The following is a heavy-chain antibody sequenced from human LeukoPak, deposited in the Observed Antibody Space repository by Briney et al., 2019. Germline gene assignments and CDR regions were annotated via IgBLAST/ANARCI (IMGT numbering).Heavy chain of an antibody. J-gene: IGHJ4*02. CDR3: AGRRGAVDPFDY. CDR1: GGSISSHF. CDR2: IYYSGST. V-gene: IGHV4-59*11. Sequence: SETLSLTCAVSGGSISSHFWSWIRQPPGKGLEWIGYIYYSGSTNYNSSLNSRVTISVDTSQNHFSLKVRSVTAADTAVYYCAGRRGAVDPFDYWGQGTLVTVSS. D-gene: IGHD6-19*01.